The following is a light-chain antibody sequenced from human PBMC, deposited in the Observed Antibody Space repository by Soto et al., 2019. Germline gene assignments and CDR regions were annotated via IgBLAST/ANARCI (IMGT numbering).Light chain of an antibody. Sequence: EIVMTQSPVTLSVSLGEGATLSCRASQSVSSNLAWYQQKPGQAPRLLIYGASTRASGVPARFIGGGSGTEFTPTISSLQSEDSAVYYCQQYNHWPLYTFGQGTKLEIK. CDR2: GAS. V-gene: IGKV3-15*01. J-gene: IGKJ2*01. CDR3: QQYNHWPLYT. CDR1: QSVSSN.